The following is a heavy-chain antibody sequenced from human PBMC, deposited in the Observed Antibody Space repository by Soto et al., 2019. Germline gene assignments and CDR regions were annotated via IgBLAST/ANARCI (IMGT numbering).Heavy chain of an antibody. CDR2: ISGSGGST. J-gene: IGHJ3*02. V-gene: IGHV3-23*01. CDR3: ARPYTVTTDAFDI. CDR1: GFTFSSYA. D-gene: IGHD4-17*01. Sequence: GGSLRLSCAASGFTFSSYAMSWVRQAPGKGLEWVSAISGSGGSTYYADSVKGRFTISRDNSKNTLYLQMNSLRAEDTAVYYCARPYTVTTDAFDIWGQGTMVTVSS.